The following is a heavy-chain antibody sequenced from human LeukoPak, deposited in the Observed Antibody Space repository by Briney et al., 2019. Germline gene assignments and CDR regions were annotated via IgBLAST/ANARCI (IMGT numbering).Heavy chain of an antibody. D-gene: IGHD3-22*01. V-gene: IGHV3-30*04. CDR1: GFTFSSYA. Sequence: PGGSLRLSCAASGFTFSSYAMHWVSQAPGKGLEWVAVISYDGSNKYYADSVKGRFTISRDNSKNTLYLQMNSLRAEDTAVYYCARDEGIVIHYWGQGTLVTVSS. CDR2: ISYDGSNK. J-gene: IGHJ4*02. CDR3: ARDEGIVIHY.